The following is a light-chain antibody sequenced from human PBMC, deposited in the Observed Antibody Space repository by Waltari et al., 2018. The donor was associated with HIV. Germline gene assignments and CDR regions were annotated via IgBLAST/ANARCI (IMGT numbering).Light chain of an antibody. J-gene: IGLJ2*01. Sequence: SYELTQPPAVSGSPGQTARITCSGDALLKLYAYWYQKKAGQAPILVIYKDSGRPSGIPERFSGSSSGTTVTLTISGVQAIDEADYYCQSADSSGTYVVFGGGTKLTVL. CDR3: QSADSSGTYVV. V-gene: IGLV3-25*03. CDR1: ALLKLY. CDR2: KDS.